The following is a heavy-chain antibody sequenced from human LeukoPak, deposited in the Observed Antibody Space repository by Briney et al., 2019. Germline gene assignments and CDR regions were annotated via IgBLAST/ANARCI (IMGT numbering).Heavy chain of an antibody. J-gene: IGHJ6*02. CDR1: GFTFDDYA. V-gene: IGHV3-9*01. Sequence: PGRSLRLSCAASGFTFDDYAMHWVRQAPGKGLEWVSGISWNSGSIGYADSVKGRFTISRDNAKNSLYLQMNSLRAEDTALYYCAKARGYSGYDYYYGMDVRGQGTTVTVSS. CDR3: AKARGYSGYDYYYGMDV. D-gene: IGHD5-12*01. CDR2: ISWNSGSI.